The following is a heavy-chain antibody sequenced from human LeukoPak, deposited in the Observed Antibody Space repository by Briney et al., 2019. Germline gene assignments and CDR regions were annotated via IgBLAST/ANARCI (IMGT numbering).Heavy chain of an antibody. CDR2: ISSSSSYT. V-gene: IGHV3-11*05. Sequence: GGSLRLSCAASGFTFSDYYMSWIRQAPGKGLEWVSYISSSSSYTNYADSVKGRFTISRDNAKNSLYLQMNSLRAEDTAVYYCARVRGSWSGSYQGYFDYWGQGTLVTVSS. CDR1: GFTFSDYY. CDR3: ARVRGSWSGSYQGYFDY. J-gene: IGHJ4*02. D-gene: IGHD1-26*01.